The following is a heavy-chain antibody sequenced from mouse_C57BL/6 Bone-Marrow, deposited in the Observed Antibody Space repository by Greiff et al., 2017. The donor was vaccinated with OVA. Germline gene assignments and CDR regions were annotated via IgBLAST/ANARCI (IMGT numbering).Heavy chain of an antibody. J-gene: IGHJ1*03. Sequence: EVKLVESGGGLVQPGGSLKLSCAASGFTFSDYYMYWVRQTPEKRLEWVAYISNGGGSTYYPDTVKGRFTISRDNAKNTLYLQMSRLKSEDTAMYYCARPDYYGSSFHWYFDVWGTGTTVTVSS. CDR1: GFTFSDYY. CDR3: ARPDYYGSSFHWYFDV. CDR2: ISNGGGST. V-gene: IGHV5-12*01. D-gene: IGHD1-1*01.